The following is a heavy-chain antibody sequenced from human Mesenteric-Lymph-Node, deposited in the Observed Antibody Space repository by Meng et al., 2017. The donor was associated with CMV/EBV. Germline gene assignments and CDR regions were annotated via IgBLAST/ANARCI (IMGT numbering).Heavy chain of an antibody. Sequence: SGFTFSNYAMNWVRQAPGKGLEWVSGITGSGRSSYYADSVKGRFTISRDNSKNTLYLQMNSLRAEDTAVYYCAKDAAEVYYDSTGYFDWGQETLVTVSS. CDR3: AKDAAEVYYDSTGYFD. CDR1: GFTFSNYA. D-gene: IGHD3-22*01. CDR2: ITGSGRSS. J-gene: IGHJ4*02. V-gene: IGHV3-23*01.